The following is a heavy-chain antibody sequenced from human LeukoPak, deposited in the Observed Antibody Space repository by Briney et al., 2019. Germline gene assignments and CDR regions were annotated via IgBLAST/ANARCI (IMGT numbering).Heavy chain of an antibody. CDR3: AREYCTVNIGYRALGY. CDR1: GFTFSNYA. V-gene: IGHV3-64*02. J-gene: IGHJ4*02. Sequence: GGPLRLSCAASGFTFSNYAMHWVRQAPGKGLEYVSVISSNGGNKNYADSVKGRFTISRDNSKNTLYLQMGSLRAEDMAVYYCAREYCTVNIGYRALGYWGQGTLVTVSS. D-gene: IGHD2-8*02. CDR2: ISSNGGNK.